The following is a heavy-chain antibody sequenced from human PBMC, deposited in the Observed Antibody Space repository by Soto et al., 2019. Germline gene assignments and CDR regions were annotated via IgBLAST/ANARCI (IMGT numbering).Heavy chain of an antibody. CDR3: SRHRVNVFGGLAWFDT. Sequence: SETLSLTCAVYGGSFSGYYWSWIRQPPGKGLEWIGEINHSGSTNYNPSLKSRVTISVDTSKNQFSLKLSSVTAADTAVYYCSRHRVNVFGGLAWFDTWGQGTLVTVSS. D-gene: IGHD3-3*01. CDR1: GGSFSGYY. CDR2: INHSGST. V-gene: IGHV4-34*01. J-gene: IGHJ5*02.